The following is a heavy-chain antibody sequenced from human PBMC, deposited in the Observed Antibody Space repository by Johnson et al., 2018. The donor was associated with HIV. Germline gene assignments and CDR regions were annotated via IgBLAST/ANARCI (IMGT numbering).Heavy chain of an antibody. CDR3: ARDGKYSSIGPDAFDI. D-gene: IGHD6-13*01. CDR1: GFTFSSYA. CDR2: IWYDGSNK. Sequence: QVQLVESGGGLVQPGGSPRLSCAASGFTFSSYAMHWVRQAPGKGLEWVAVIWYDGSNKYYADSVKGRFTISGANSKNTLYLQMNSLRPEDTAVYFCARDGKYSSIGPDAFDIWGQGTMVTVSS. V-gene: IGHV3-30*14. J-gene: IGHJ3*02.